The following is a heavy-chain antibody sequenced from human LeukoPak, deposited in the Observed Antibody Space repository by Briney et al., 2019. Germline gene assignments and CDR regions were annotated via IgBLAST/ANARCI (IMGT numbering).Heavy chain of an antibody. CDR3: GKKAGDCGGGSCCSIDY. J-gene: IGHJ4*02. D-gene: IGHD2-15*01. Sequence: SVKVSCKAFGGSFISEAISWVRQAPGQGLEWMGGIIPIFGTANYAQKFQGRVTITTDESTSTAYMEVSSLRSEDTAVYYCGKKAGDCGGGSCCSIDYWGQGTLVTVSS. CDR2: IIPIFGTA. V-gene: IGHV1-69*05. CDR1: GGSFISEA.